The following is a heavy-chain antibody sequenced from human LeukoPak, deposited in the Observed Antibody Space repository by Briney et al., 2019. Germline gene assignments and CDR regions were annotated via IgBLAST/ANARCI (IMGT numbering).Heavy chain of an antibody. J-gene: IGHJ3*02. CDR1: GLTFNKYA. D-gene: IGHD2-21*01. Sequence: GGSLRLSCAACGLTFNKYAMTWAPQAPGKGLEWVSVISGSGENTDYADSVKGRFTTSRDNSKNTLYLQMNSVRAEDTAIYYCAEEGENYAFDIWGQGTMVTVSS. CDR3: AEEGENYAFDI. V-gene: IGHV3-23*01. CDR2: ISGSGENT.